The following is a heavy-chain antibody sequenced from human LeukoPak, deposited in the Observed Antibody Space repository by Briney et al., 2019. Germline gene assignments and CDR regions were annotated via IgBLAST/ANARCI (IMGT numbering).Heavy chain of an antibody. CDR2: IAGGGSST. Sequence: PGGSLRLSCAASGSTVSFYAMSWVRQAPGKGLEWVSVIAGGGSSTYYADSVKGRFTISRDNSKNTLYLQMNSLRVEDTAVYYCVKDPDPRYCSSTSCSPIWGQGTMVTVSS. CDR3: VKDPDPRYCSSTSCSPI. J-gene: IGHJ3*02. CDR1: GSTVSFYA. V-gene: IGHV3-23*01. D-gene: IGHD2-2*01.